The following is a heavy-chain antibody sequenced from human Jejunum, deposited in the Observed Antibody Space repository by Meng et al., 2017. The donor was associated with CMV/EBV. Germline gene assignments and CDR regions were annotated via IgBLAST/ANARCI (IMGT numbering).Heavy chain of an antibody. Sequence: TVSGGSISSTTYYWSWLRQPPGKGLEWIGYIYYDGSPFYNPSLKSRVTMSVDTSSNHFSLKLSSVTAADTAVYYCARDTGYSNSDVWGQGTTVTVSS. CDR1: GGSISSTTYY. V-gene: IGHV4-30-4*08. CDR3: ARDTGYSNSDV. D-gene: IGHD6-13*01. CDR2: IYYDGSP. J-gene: IGHJ6*02.